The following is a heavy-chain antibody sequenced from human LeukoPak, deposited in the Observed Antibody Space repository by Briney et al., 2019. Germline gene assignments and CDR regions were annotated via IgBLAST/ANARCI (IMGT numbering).Heavy chain of an antibody. CDR1: GFTFSNYW. V-gene: IGHV3-7*01. Sequence: PGGSLRLSCAASGFTFSNYWMGWVRQAPGRGLEWVANINEDGSEKYYVDSVKGRFTISRDNGKNSLYLQINSLRAEDTAVFYCVRGGYYSAWAEDYWGQGTLVTVS. J-gene: IGHJ4*02. CDR2: INEDGSEK. D-gene: IGHD3-22*01. CDR3: VRGGYYSAWAEDY.